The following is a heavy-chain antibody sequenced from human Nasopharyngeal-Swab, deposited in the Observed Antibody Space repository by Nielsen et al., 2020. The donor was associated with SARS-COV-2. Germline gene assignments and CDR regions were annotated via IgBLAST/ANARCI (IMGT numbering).Heavy chain of an antibody. CDR1: GDSISTGRYS. D-gene: IGHD6-13*01. CDR2: IYYSGTT. J-gene: IGHJ5*02. V-gene: IGHV4-39*01. CDR3: ARWSSWYNWLDP. Sequence: SQTLSLTCAVSGDSISTGRYSWDWLRPPPGKGLEWIGSIYYSGTTYYNPSLKSRVTISVDTSKNQFSLKLNSATAADTAVYYCARWSSWYNWLDPWGQGTQVIVSS.